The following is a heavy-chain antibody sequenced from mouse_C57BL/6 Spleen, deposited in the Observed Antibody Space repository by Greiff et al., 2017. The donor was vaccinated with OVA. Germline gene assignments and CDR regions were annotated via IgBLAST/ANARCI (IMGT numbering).Heavy chain of an antibody. CDR1: GFTFSDYG. J-gene: IGHJ3*01. D-gene: IGHD2-5*01. Sequence: EVMLVESGGGLVKPGGSLKLSCAASGFTFSDYGMHWVRQAPEKGLEWVAYISSGSSTIYYAYTVKGRFTISRYNAKNTLFLQMTSLRAEDTAMYYCARPGTIVTTDWCAYWGQGTLVTVSA. V-gene: IGHV5-17*01. CDR3: ARPGTIVTTDWCAY. CDR2: ISSGSSTI.